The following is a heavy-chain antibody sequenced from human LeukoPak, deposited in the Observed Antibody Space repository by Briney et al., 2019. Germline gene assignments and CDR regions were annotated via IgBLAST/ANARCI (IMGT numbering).Heavy chain of an antibody. V-gene: IGHV3-30*04. CDR3: TRDWRNLGYDY. CDR2: ISYDGSNK. J-gene: IGHJ4*02. D-gene: IGHD5-12*01. CDR1: GFTFSHYA. Sequence: GGSLRLSCAASGFTFSHYAMYWVRQAPGKGLEWVAVISYDGSNKYYADSVKGRFTISRDNAKNTLYLQMNSLRAEDTAVYYCTRDWRNLGYDYWGQGTLVTVSS.